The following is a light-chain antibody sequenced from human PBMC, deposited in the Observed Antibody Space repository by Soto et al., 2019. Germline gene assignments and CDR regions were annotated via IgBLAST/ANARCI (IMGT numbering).Light chain of an antibody. Sequence: EIVMTQSPATLSVSPGERATLSCRASQSVSSNLAWYQQKPGQAPRLLIYGASTRATGIPARFSGSGSGIEFTLTISSLHAEDFPVYYCQQYNNWPPWTFGQGTKVEIK. CDR1: QSVSSN. CDR3: QQYNNWPPWT. V-gene: IGKV3D-15*01. CDR2: GAS. J-gene: IGKJ1*01.